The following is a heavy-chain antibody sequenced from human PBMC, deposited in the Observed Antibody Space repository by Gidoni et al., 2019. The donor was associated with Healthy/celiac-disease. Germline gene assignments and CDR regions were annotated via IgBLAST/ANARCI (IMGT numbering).Heavy chain of an antibody. Sequence: QLQLQESGPGLVKPSETLSLTCTVSGGSIRSSSYYWGWIRQPPGKGLEWIGSIYYSGSTYYNPSLKSRVTISVDTSKNQFSLKLSSVTAADTAVYYCARHDSQLRLGELPYDAFDIWGQGTMVTVSS. V-gene: IGHV4-39*01. CDR1: GGSIRSSSYY. CDR2: IYYSGST. J-gene: IGHJ3*02. CDR3: ARHDSQLRLGELPYDAFDI. D-gene: IGHD3-16*01.